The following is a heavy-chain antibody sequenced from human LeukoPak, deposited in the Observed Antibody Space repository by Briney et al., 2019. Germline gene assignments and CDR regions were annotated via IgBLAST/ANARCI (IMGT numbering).Heavy chain of an antibody. CDR2: MNPNSGNT. J-gene: IGHJ3*02. CDR3: ARVAGIAAAGGDAFDI. Sequence: ASVKVSCKASGGTFSSYAISRVRQAPGQGLEWMAWMNPNSGNTGYAQKFQGRVTITRNTSISTAYMELSSPRSEDTAVYYCARVAGIAAAGGDAFDIWGQGTMVTVSS. CDR1: GGTFSSYA. V-gene: IGHV1-8*03. D-gene: IGHD6-13*01.